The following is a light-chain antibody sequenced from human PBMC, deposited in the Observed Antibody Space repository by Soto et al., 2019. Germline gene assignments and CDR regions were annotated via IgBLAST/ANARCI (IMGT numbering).Light chain of an antibody. V-gene: IGLV2-8*01. CDR3: SSYAGSNNLV. Sequence: QSALTHPPSASGSPGQSVTISCTGTSNDVGGCNYVSWYQQHPGKAPKLMIYEVSKRPSGVPDRFSGSKSGNTASLTVSGLQAEDEDDYYCSSYAGSNNLVFGGGTKLTVL. J-gene: IGLJ2*01. CDR1: SNDVGGCNY. CDR2: EVS.